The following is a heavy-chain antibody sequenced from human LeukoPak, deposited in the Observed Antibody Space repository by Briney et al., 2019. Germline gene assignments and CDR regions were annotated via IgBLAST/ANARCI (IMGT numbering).Heavy chain of an antibody. V-gene: IGHV4-30-2*01. CDR1: GGSISSGGYY. J-gene: IGHJ4*02. Sequence: SETLSLTCTVSGGSISSGGYYWSWIRQPPGKGLEWIGYIYHSGSTYYNPSLKSRVTISVDRSKNQFSLKLSSVTAADTAVYYCASGLAKVTFDYWGQGTLVTVSS. CDR2: IYHSGST. CDR3: ASGLAKVTFDY. D-gene: IGHD4-11*01.